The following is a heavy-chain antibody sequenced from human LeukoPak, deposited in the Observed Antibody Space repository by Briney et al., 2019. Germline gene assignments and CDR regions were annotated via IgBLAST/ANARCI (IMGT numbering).Heavy chain of an antibody. CDR2: IYTSGST. Sequence: SETLSLTCTVLGSISGYYWSWIRQPPGKELEWIGYIYTSGSTNYNPSLESRVTISVDTSKNQFSLDLRSVTAADTAVYYCARQKCTSTSCLTKNAFDIWGQGTMVAVSS. J-gene: IGHJ3*02. CDR3: ARQKCTSTSCLTKNAFDI. V-gene: IGHV4-4*09. D-gene: IGHD2-2*01. CDR1: GSISGYY.